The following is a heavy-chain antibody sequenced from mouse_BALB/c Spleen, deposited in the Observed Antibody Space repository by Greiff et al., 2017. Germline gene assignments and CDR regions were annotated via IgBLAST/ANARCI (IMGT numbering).Heavy chain of an antibody. CDR2: ISSGSSTI. CDR1: GFTFSSFG. CDR3: ARWDYIMDY. Sequence: EVHLVESGGGLVQPGGSRKLSCAASGFTFSSFGMHWVRQAPEKGLEWVAYISSGSSTIYYADTVKGRFTISRDNPKNTLFLQMTSLRSEDTAMYYCARWDYIMDYWGQGTSVTVSS. D-gene: IGHD2-4*01. J-gene: IGHJ4*01. V-gene: IGHV5-17*02.